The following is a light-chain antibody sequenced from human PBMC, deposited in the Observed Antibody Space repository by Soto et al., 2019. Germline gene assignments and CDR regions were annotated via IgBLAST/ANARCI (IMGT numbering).Light chain of an antibody. CDR1: QSLLYSPDNKNY. CDR2: WAS. Sequence: DVVVTQSPVSLAVSLGERATINCKSSQSLLYSPDNKNYLAWYRQKQGQPPKLLIYWASTRASGVPARFNGSGSGTDFTLTITSLQADDVALYYCHQYYSLPLTFGGGTKVET. CDR3: HQYYSLPLT. J-gene: IGKJ4*01. V-gene: IGKV4-1*01.